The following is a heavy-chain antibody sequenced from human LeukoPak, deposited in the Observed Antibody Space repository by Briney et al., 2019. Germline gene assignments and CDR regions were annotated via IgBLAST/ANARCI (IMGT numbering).Heavy chain of an antibody. CDR2: ISWNSGSI. CDR1: GFTFDDYA. D-gene: IGHD5-18*01. Sequence: PGRSLRLSCAASGFTFDDYAMPWVRQAPGKGLEWVSGISWNSGSIGYADSVKGRFTISRDNAKNSLYLQMNSLRAEDTALYYCAKALDTDDAFDIWGQGTMVTVSS. J-gene: IGHJ3*02. CDR3: AKALDTDDAFDI. V-gene: IGHV3-9*01.